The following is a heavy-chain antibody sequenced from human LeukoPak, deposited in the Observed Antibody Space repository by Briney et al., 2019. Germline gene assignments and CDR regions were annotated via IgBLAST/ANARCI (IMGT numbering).Heavy chain of an antibody. CDR1: GGSISSSNFY. Sequence: SETLSLTCTVSGGSISSSNFYWGWIRQPPGKGLEWIGTIYYSGTTYYNPSLKSRVAISVDTSRNQFSLRLKSITAADTAVYYCASRYSTGLHFNFWGQGTLVPVSS. CDR3: ASRYSTGLHFNF. J-gene: IGHJ4*02. D-gene: IGHD2-8*02. V-gene: IGHV4-39*07. CDR2: IYYSGTT.